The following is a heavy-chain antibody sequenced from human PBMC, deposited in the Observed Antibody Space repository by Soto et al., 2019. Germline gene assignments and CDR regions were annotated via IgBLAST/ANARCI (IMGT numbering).Heavy chain of an antibody. D-gene: IGHD3-10*01. J-gene: IGHJ6*02. Sequence: GGSLGLSCAASGFTFRIYEMNWVRHAPGKGLEWVSYISTSDTTRYYADSVKGRFTISRDNAKNSLYLQMNSLRAEDTAVYYCARDHRFGELFEGGAMDVWGQGTTVTVSS. CDR1: GFTFRIYE. CDR3: ARDHRFGELFEGGAMDV. CDR2: ISTSDTTR. V-gene: IGHV3-48*03.